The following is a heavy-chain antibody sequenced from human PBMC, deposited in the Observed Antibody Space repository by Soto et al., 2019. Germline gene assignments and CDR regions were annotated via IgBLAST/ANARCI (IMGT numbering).Heavy chain of an antibody. J-gene: IGHJ6*02. Sequence: SETLSLTCTVSGGSISSSSYYWGWIRQPPGKGLEWIGSIYYSGSTYYSPSLKSRVTISVDTSKNQFSLKLSSVTAADTAVYYCATRWYYYYGMDVWGQGTTVTVSS. CDR1: GGSISSSSYY. CDR2: IYYSGST. V-gene: IGHV4-39*01. CDR3: ATRWYYYYGMDV.